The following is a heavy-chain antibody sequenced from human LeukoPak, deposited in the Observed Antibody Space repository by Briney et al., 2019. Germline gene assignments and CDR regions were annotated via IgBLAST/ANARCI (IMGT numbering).Heavy chain of an antibody. V-gene: IGHV1-18*04. CDR1: GYTFTSYG. CDR2: ISAYNGNT. D-gene: IGHD3-9*01. CDR3: ARDSYDILTGSPYGMDV. J-gene: IGHJ6*04. Sequence: ASVKVSCKASGYTFTSYGISRVRQAPGQGLEWMGWISAYNGNTNYAQKLQGRVTMTTDTSTSTAYMELRSLRSDDTAVYYCARDSYDILTGSPYGMDVWGKGTTVTVSS.